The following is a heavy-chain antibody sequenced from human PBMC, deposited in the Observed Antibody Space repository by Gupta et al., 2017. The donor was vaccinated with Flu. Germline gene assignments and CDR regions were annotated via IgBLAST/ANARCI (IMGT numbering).Heavy chain of an antibody. D-gene: IGHD2-2*01. CDR1: GFTFGRCE. J-gene: IGHJ4*02. CDR3: AREGIPAANDY. CDR2: ISSSGSTI. V-gene: IGHV3-48*03. Sequence: EVPLVASVGGLVPPGVPLTFSGAAPGFTFGRCEMHWVRQAPGKGLEWVSYISSSGSTIYYADSVKGRFTISRDNAKNSLYLQMNSLRAEDTAVYYCAREGIPAANDYWGQGTLVTVSS.